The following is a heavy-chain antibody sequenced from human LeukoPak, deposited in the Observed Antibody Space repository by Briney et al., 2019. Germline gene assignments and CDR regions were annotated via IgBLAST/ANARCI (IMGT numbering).Heavy chain of an antibody. CDR1: GDSINSSY. CDR2: ISDSGST. Sequence: SETLSLTCTVSGDSINSSYWGWIRQPPGKGLEWIGYISDSGSTYYNPSLKSRVTISLDTPKNLFSLNLRSVTDADTAVYYCAKYAYYPEYFQNWGQGTPVIVSS. V-gene: IGHV4-59*01. CDR3: AKYAYYPEYFQN. D-gene: IGHD3-16*01. J-gene: IGHJ1*01.